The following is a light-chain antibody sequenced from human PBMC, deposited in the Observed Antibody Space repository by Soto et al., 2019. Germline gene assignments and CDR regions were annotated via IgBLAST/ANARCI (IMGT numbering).Light chain of an antibody. CDR1: SSNIGSNT. J-gene: IGLJ1*01. CDR2: SNN. CDR3: AAWDDSLNGYV. Sequence: QSVLAQPPSASGTPRQRVTISCSGSSSNIGSNTVNWYQQLSGTAPKLLIYSNNQRPSGVPDRFSGSKSGTSASLAISGLQSEDEADYYCAAWDDSLNGYVFGTGTKVTVL. V-gene: IGLV1-44*01.